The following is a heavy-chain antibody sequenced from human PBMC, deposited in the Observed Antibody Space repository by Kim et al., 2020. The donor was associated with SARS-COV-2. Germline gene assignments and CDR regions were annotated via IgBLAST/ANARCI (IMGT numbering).Heavy chain of an antibody. CDR2: IKQDGSEK. V-gene: IGHV3-7*01. CDR1: GFSLSTYW. J-gene: IGHJ4*02. D-gene: IGHD2-2*01. Sequence: GRSLRLSCAASGFSLSTYWMTWLRQAPGKGLEWVANIKQDGSEKNYVDSVKGRFAISRDNAKNSLYLQMNSLRAEDTAVYYCAREYCSTFSCYVGHDYWGQGTLVTVSS. CDR3: AREYCSTFSCYVGHDY.